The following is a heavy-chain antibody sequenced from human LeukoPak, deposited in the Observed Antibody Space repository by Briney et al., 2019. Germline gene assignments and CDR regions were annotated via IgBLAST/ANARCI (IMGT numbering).Heavy chain of an antibody. CDR3: ARETPPYDFWSGYYTADYYYYMDV. Sequence: GASVKVSCKASGYTFTSYGISWVRQAPGQGLEWMGWISAYNGNTNYAQKLQGRVTMTTDTSTSTAYMELRSLRSDDTAVYYCARETPPYDFWSGYYTADYYYYMDVWGKGTTVTVSS. J-gene: IGHJ6*03. D-gene: IGHD3-3*01. CDR1: GYTFTSYG. CDR2: ISAYNGNT. V-gene: IGHV1-18*01.